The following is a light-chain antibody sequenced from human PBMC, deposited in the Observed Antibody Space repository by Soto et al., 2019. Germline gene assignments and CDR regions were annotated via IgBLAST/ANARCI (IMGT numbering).Light chain of an antibody. CDR1: QSVNSN. V-gene: IGKV3-15*01. CDR2: GAS. Sequence: EKVMTQSPATLSVSPGERATLSCRASQSVNSNLAWYQQKPGHAPRLLLYGASTRATGIPARFSGSASGTEFTLPIRFLQSDDSAVYYCQHYNDCPLTFGGGTKVLIK. CDR3: QHYNDCPLT. J-gene: IGKJ4*01.